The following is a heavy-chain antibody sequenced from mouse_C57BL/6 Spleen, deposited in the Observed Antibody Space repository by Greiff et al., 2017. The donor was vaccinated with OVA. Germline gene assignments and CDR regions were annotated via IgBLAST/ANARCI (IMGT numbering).Heavy chain of an antibody. Sequence: VQLQQSGAELVKPGASVKLSCKASGYTFTSYWMHWVKQRPGQGLEWIGMIHPNSGSTNYNEKFKSKATLTVDKSSSTAYMQLSSLTSEDSAVYYCARRGGTYFDVWGTGTTVTVSS. CDR2: IHPNSGST. CDR1: GYTFTSYW. J-gene: IGHJ1*03. D-gene: IGHD1-1*01. CDR3: ARRGGTYFDV. V-gene: IGHV1-64*01.